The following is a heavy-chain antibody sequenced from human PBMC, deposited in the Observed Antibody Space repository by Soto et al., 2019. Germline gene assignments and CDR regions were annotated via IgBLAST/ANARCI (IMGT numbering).Heavy chain of an antibody. Sequence: QVQLVESGGGVVQPGRSLRLSCAASGFTFSSYGMHWVRQAPGKGLEWVAVIWYDGSNKYYADSVKGRFTISRDNSKNTLYLQMNSLRAEDTAVYYCARADPVGATTGLDYWGQGTLVTVSS. V-gene: IGHV3-33*01. J-gene: IGHJ4*02. CDR3: ARADPVGATTGLDY. D-gene: IGHD1-26*01. CDR2: IWYDGSNK. CDR1: GFTFSSYG.